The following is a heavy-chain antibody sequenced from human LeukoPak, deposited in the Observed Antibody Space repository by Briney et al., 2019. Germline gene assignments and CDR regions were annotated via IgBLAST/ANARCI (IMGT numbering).Heavy chain of an antibody. D-gene: IGHD5-18*01. CDR2: IYPGDSDT. Sequence: GASLKISCKGSGHSFTNYWIAWVRQTPGKGLEWMGIIYPGDSDTRYSPSFQGQVTISADKSITTAYLQWNSLKASDTAMYYCARRHKRGAYSYGVDYWGQGTLVTVSS. CDR3: ARRHKRGAYSYGVDY. CDR1: GHSFTNYW. V-gene: IGHV5-51*01. J-gene: IGHJ4*02.